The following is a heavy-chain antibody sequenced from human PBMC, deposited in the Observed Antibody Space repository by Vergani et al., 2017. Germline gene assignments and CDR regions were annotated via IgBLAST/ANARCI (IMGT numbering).Heavy chain of an antibody. V-gene: IGHV3-33*01. J-gene: IGHJ5*02. D-gene: IGHD1-14*01. CDR1: GFTFSNYD. CDR2: TWYDGNNK. CDR3: ARDLRLLYNRFDP. Sequence: QVQLVESGGGVVQPGGSLRLSCAASGFTFSNYDMHWARQAPGKGLEWVAVTWYDGNNKQYADSVKGRFTISRDNSKSTMYLQMNSLRDEDTGVYYCARDLRLLYNRFDPWGQGTLVTVSS.